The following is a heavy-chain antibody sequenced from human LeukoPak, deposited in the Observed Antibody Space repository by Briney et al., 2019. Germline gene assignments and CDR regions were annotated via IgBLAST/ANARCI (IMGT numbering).Heavy chain of an antibody. Sequence: HGESLKISCEASGYSFTTYWIGWVRQMPGKGLEWMGITYPGDSDTRYSPSFQGQVTISADKSISTAYLQWSSLKASDTAMYYCARQHGSGSYYSRAIDYWGQGTLVTVSS. CDR1: GYSFTTYW. CDR3: ARQHGSGSYYSRAIDY. V-gene: IGHV5-51*01. D-gene: IGHD3-10*01. J-gene: IGHJ4*02. CDR2: TYPGDSDT.